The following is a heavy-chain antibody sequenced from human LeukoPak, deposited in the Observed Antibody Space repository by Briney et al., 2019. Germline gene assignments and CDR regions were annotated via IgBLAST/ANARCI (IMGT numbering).Heavy chain of an antibody. CDR3: ARVVRIAARRDEN. Sequence: ASVKVSCKASGYTFTGYYMHWVRQAPGQGLEWMGWINPNSGGTNYAQKFQGRVTMTRDTSISTAYMELSSLRSEDTAVYYCARVVRIAARRDENWGQGTLVTVSS. V-gene: IGHV1-2*02. J-gene: IGHJ4*02. CDR2: INPNSGGT. D-gene: IGHD6-6*01. CDR1: GYTFTGYY.